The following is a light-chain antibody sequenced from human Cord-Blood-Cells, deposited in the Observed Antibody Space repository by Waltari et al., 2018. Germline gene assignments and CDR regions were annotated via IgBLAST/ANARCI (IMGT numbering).Light chain of an antibody. V-gene: IGLV2-14*01. CDR2: DVS. Sequence: QSALTQPASVSGSPGQSITIPCTGTSSDVGGYNYVSWYQQHPGKAPTLMIYDVSNRPSGVSNRFSCSKSGNTASLTISGLQAEYEADYYCSSYPSSSTLVVFGGGTKLTIL. CDR3: SSYPSSSTLVV. CDR1: SSDVGGYNY. J-gene: IGLJ2*01.